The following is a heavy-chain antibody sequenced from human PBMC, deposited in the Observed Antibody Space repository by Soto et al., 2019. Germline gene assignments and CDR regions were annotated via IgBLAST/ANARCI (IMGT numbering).Heavy chain of an antibody. CDR2: IGPSDSYT. CDR1: GYSFTCYW. J-gene: IGHJ1*01. V-gene: IGHV5-10-1*01. CDR3: ASHRGGTSTDS. Sequence: GESLKISRKVSGYSFTCYWISWVRQMRGKGLVWMGRIGPSDSYTNYSPAFQGHVTISADKSISTAYLQWSSLKASDTAMYYCASHRGGTSTDSWGQCTLVTVAS. D-gene: IGHD3-16*01.